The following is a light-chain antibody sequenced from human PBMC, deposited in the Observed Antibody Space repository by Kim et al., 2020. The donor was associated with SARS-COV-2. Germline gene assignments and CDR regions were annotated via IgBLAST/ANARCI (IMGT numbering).Light chain of an antibody. J-gene: IGKJ4*01. CDR3: QQRDSWPPAVS. CDR1: QSIDTS. V-gene: IGKV3-11*01. Sequence: PAERATLSCRSSQSIDTSLAWYQHRPGQAPRLLVYDASIRATGVPDRFSGSGSVTDFTLTISSLEPEDFSTYYCQQRDSWPPAVSFGGGTKVDIK. CDR2: DAS.